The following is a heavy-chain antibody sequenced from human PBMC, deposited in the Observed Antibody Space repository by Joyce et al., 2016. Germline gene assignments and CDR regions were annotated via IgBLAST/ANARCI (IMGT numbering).Heavy chain of an antibody. CDR1: GFTVNTNY. D-gene: IGHD6-19*01. CDR2: IYPGGDT. CDR3: VGSDWYYFDY. J-gene: IGHJ4*02. V-gene: IGHV3-53*01. Sequence: EVRLVESGGGLIQLGGSLRLSCAGSGFTVNTNYMNWVRQAPGKGLEWVSVIYPGGDTYYADSVKGRFSISRDSFKNTLSLEMNSLRAEDTAVYFCVGSDWYYFDYWGQGALVAVSS.